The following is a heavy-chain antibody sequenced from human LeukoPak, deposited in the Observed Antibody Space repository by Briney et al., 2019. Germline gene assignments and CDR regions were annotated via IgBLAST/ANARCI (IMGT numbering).Heavy chain of an antibody. J-gene: IGHJ4*02. V-gene: IGHV3-21*01. CDR3: ARLGYCSGGSCYSGVQFDY. CDR1: GFTFSRYW. D-gene: IGHD2-15*01. CDR2: ISSSSSYI. Sequence: GGSLRLSCAASGFTFSRYWMNWVRQAPGKGLEWVSSISSSSSYIYYADSVKGRFTISRDNAKNSLYLQMNSLRAEDTAVYYCARLGYCSGGSCYSGVQFDYWGQGTLVTVSS.